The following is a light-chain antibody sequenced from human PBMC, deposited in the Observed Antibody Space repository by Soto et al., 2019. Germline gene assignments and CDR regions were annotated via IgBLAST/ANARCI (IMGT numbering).Light chain of an antibody. CDR1: SSDVGGYNY. V-gene: IGLV2-14*03. CDR3: CSYTTTSTFV. Sequence: QSALTQPASVSGSPGQSITISCTGTSSDVGGYNYVSWYQQHPGKVPTLMIYEVFRRPSGISDRFSGSKSGSTASLTISGLQAEDEADYYCCSYTTTSTFVFGGGTKLTVL. CDR2: EVF. J-gene: IGLJ3*02.